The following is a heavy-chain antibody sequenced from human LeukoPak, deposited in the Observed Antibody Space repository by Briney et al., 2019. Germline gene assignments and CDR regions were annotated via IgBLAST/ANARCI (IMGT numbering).Heavy chain of an antibody. CDR2: VDPEDGET. Sequence: ASVKVSCKTSGYTFTGYYMHWVRQAPGQGLEWMGLVDPEDGETIYAEKFQGRVTITADTSTDTAYMELSSLRSEDTAVYYCATGNPRITIFGVGSWGQGTLVTVSS. CDR3: ATGNPRITIFGVGS. V-gene: IGHV1-69-2*01. J-gene: IGHJ4*02. D-gene: IGHD3-3*01. CDR1: GYTFTGYY.